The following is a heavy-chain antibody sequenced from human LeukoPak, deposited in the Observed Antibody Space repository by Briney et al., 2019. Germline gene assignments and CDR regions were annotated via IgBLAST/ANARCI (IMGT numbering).Heavy chain of an antibody. J-gene: IGHJ4*02. V-gene: IGHV3-20*04. CDR3: ARGGKYAYFVDC. Sequence: GGSLRLSCVASGFTFEDYGLSWVRQVPGKGLEWVSGINRHGGGTGYADSVEGRVTISRDNAKNTLYLLMTSLRAEDTAVYYCARGGKYAYFVDCWGQGTLVTVSS. D-gene: IGHD3-16*01. CDR2: INRHGGGT. CDR1: GFTFEDYG.